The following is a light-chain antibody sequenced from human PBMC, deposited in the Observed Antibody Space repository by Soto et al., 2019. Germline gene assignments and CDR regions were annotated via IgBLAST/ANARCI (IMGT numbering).Light chain of an antibody. CDR3: SSFTTSFTDV. CDR1: SSDVGAYHY. CDR2: QVT. J-gene: IGLJ1*01. V-gene: IGLV2-14*01. Sequence: QSALTQPASMSGSPGQSITISCTGTSSDVGAYHYVSWYQQHPGKAPNLMIYQVTYRPSGVSNRFSGSKSGNTASLTISGLQAEDEADYYCSSFTTSFTDVFGTGTKLTVL.